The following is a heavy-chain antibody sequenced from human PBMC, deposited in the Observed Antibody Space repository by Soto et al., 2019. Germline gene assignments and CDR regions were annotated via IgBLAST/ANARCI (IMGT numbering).Heavy chain of an antibody. V-gene: IGHV5-51*01. Sequence: EVQLVQSGAEVKQPGESLKISCTGSGYSFNNYWIGWVRQMPGKGLEWMGIIYPGDSDSRYSPSFQGQVTISVDKSISTAYLQWSSLKASDTAKYYCARHRGRITILGVDQMFYFDYWGQGTLVSVSS. CDR2: IYPGDSDS. CDR3: ARHRGRITILGVDQMFYFDY. D-gene: IGHD3-3*01. J-gene: IGHJ4*02. CDR1: GYSFNNYW.